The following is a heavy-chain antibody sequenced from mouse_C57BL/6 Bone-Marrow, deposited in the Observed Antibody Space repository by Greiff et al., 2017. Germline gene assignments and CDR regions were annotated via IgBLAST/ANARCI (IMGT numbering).Heavy chain of an antibody. V-gene: IGHV1-61*01. J-gene: IGHJ2*01. CDR3: ARGGRLVYFYY. CDR2: IYPSDSET. D-gene: IGHD3-3*01. Sequence: QVQLQQPGAELVRPGSSVKLSCKASGYTFTSYWMDWVKQRPGQGLEWIGNIYPSDSETHYNQKFKDKATLTVDKSSSTAYMQLSSLTSEDSAVYYCARGGRLVYFYYWGQGTTLTVSS. CDR1: GYTFTSYW.